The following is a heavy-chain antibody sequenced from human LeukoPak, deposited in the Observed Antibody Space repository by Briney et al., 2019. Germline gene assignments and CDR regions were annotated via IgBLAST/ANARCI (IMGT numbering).Heavy chain of an antibody. CDR3: ARDRVGIQVPAANTNWFDP. CDR1: GFIFSNYG. Sequence: GGSLRLSCAASGFIFSNYGMNWVRQAPGKGLEWVAAISASGSATSYADSVRGRFTISRDNSKNTLYLQMNSLRPEDTAVYYCARDRVGIQVPAANTNWFDPWGQGTLVTVSS. D-gene: IGHD2-2*01. CDR2: ISASGSAT. J-gene: IGHJ5*02. V-gene: IGHV3-23*01.